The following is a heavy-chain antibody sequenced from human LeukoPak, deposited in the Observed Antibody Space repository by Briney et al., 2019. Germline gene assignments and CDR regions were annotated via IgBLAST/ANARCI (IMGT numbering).Heavy chain of an antibody. CDR1: GGPISSGSYY. V-gene: IGHV4-61*02. Sequence: KSSETLSLTCTVSGGPISSGSYYWSWIRQPAGKGLEWIGRIYTSGSTNYNPSLKSRVTISVDTSKNQFSLKLSSVTAADTAVYYCARVLLYYDILTGYYIKNDAFDIWGQGTMVTVSS. CDR2: IYTSGST. CDR3: ARVLLYYDILTGYYIKNDAFDI. J-gene: IGHJ3*02. D-gene: IGHD3-9*01.